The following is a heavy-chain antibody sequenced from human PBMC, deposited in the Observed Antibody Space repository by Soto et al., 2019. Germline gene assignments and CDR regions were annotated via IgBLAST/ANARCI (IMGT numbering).Heavy chain of an antibody. CDR1: GDSVSSNNVA. D-gene: IGHD3-22*01. J-gene: IGHJ4*02. V-gene: IGHV6-1*01. Sequence: HSQTLSLTCDISGDSVSSNNVAWNWIRQSPSTGLEWLGRTYYRSQWYDDYAESVKSRISIIPDTSKNQFSLRLNSVTPEDTAVYYCARESSGYYYRYFDCWGQGTLVTVSS. CDR2: TYYRSQWYD. CDR3: ARESSGYYYRYFDC.